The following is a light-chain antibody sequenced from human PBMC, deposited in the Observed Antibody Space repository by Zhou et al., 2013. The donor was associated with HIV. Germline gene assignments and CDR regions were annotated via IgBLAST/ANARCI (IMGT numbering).Light chain of an antibody. J-gene: IGKJ4*01. CDR3: QKYNSVPLT. Sequence: IQMTQSPSIVSASLGVRVTMTCRANETVGRSLAWYRQKRGKAPTLVIYETSILDKGVPSRFAGSGSGTDFILTISSLQPEDVATYYCQKYNSVPLTFGGGTKVEIK. V-gene: IGKV1-5*03. CDR1: ETVGRS. CDR2: ETS.